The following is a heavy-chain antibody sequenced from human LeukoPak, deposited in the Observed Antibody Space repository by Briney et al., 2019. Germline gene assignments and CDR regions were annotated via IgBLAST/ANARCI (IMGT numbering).Heavy chain of an antibody. V-gene: IGHV3-7*01. CDR1: GFTFSSYW. CDR3: AREGYYDSSGYYR. J-gene: IGHJ4*02. CDR2: IKQDGSEK. D-gene: IGHD3-22*01. Sequence: GGSLRLSCAVSGFTFSSYWMSWVRQAPGKGLEWVANIKQDGSEKYYVDSVKGRFTISRDNAKNSLYLQMNSLRAEDTAVYYCAREGYYDSSGYYRWGQGTLVTVSS.